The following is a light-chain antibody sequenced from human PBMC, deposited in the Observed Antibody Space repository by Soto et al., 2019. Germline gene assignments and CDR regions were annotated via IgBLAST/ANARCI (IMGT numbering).Light chain of an antibody. CDR2: GAS. CDR1: QSVSSSY. Sequence: EIVLTQSRGTLSLSPGERATLSCRASQSVSSSYLAWYQQKPGQAPRLLIYGASSRATGIPDRLSGSGSGADFTLTLSRLEPEDFAVYYCQQYGSSRCTFGQGTKVEIK. V-gene: IGKV3-20*01. CDR3: QQYGSSRCT. J-gene: IGKJ1*01.